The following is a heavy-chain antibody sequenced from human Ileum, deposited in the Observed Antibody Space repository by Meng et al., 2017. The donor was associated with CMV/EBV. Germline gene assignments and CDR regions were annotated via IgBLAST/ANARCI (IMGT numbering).Heavy chain of an antibody. V-gene: IGHV4-34*01. CDR1: GGSFSGYY. CDR2: INHSGST. CDR3: AGYDFWSGYSNWFDP. J-gene: IGHJ5*02. Sequence: QVQLQQWGAGLLKPSETLSPTCAVYGGSFSGYYWSWIRQPPGKGLEWIGEINHSGSTNYNPSLKSRVTISVDTSQNQFSLKLSSVTAADTAVYYCAGYDFWSGYSNWFDPWGQGTLVTVSS. D-gene: IGHD3-3*01.